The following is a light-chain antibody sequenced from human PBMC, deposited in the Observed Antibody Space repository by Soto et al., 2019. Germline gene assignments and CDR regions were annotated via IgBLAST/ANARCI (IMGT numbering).Light chain of an antibody. CDR1: QSISSW. V-gene: IGKV1-5*03. CDR3: QQYNSYSVT. Sequence: DIQMTQSPSTLSASVGDRVTITCRASQSISSWLAWYQQKPGKAPKLLIYKASSLESGVPSRFSGSGSGTEFTLTISSLRPDDFATYYCQQYNSYSVTFGQGTKVDIK. CDR2: KAS. J-gene: IGKJ1*01.